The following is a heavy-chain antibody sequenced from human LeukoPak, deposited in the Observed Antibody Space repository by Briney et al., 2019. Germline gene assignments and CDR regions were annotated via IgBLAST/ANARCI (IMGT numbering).Heavy chain of an antibody. V-gene: IGHV4-31*03. Sequence: PSQTLSLTCTVSGGSISSGGCYWSWIRQHPGQGLEWIGYIYYSGSTYYNPSLKSRVTISVDTSKNQFSLKLSSVTAADTAVYYCARVPAIRSRRWFDPWGQGTLVTVSS. CDR1: GGSISSGGCY. D-gene: IGHD3-9*01. CDR3: ARVPAIRSRRWFDP. CDR2: IYYSGST. J-gene: IGHJ5*02.